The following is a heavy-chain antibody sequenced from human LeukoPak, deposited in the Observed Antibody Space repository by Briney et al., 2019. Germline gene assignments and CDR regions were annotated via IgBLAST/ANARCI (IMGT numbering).Heavy chain of an antibody. Sequence: GGSLRLSCAASGFTFSSYAMSWVRQAPGKGQEWVSAISGSGGSTYYADSVKGRFTISRDNSKNTLYLQMNSLRAEDTAVYYCARDIVLMVYDDGFDPWGQGTLVTVSS. CDR2: ISGSGGST. D-gene: IGHD2-8*01. V-gene: IGHV3-23*01. CDR1: GFTFSSYA. J-gene: IGHJ5*02. CDR3: ARDIVLMVYDDGFDP.